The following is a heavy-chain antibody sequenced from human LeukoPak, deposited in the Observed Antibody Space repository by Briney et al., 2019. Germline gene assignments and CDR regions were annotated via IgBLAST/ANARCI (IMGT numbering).Heavy chain of an antibody. J-gene: IGHJ4*02. V-gene: IGHV3-9*01. Sequence: GGSLRLSCAASGFTFDDYAMHWVRQAPGKGLEWVSGISWNSGSIGYADSVKGRFTISRDNAKNSLYLQMNSLRTEDTALYYCAKDKYGATGAIDYWGQGTLVTVSS. CDR2: ISWNSGSI. CDR3: AKDKYGATGAIDY. D-gene: IGHD1-26*01. CDR1: GFTFDDYA.